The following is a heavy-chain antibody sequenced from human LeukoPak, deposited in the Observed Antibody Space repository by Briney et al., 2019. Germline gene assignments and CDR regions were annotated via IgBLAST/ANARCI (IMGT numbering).Heavy chain of an antibody. CDR3: ARRPRGVIIKSWFDP. D-gene: IGHD3-10*01. CDR2: IYYNGNT. V-gene: IGHV4-39*07. J-gene: IGHJ5*02. Sequence: SETLSLTCSVSGDSITNSSYYWAWIRQPPGKGLEWIGNIYYNGNTYYNSSLKSRITISVDTSKNQFSLKLSSVTAADTAVYYCARRPRGVIIKSWFDPWGQGTLVTVSS. CDR1: GDSITNSSYY.